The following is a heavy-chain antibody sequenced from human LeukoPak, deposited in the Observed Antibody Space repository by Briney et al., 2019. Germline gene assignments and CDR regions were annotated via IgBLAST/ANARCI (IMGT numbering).Heavy chain of an antibody. CDR3: ARGTYYYGSGSYPFDY. CDR1: GGSISSSNW. J-gene: IGHJ4*02. V-gene: IGHV4-4*02. Sequence: SETLSLTCAVSGGSISSSNWWSWVRPPPGKGLEWIGEIYHSGSTNYNPSLKSRVTISVDKSKNQFSLKLSSVTAADTAVYYCARGTYYYGSGSYPFDYWGQGTLVTVSS. D-gene: IGHD3-10*01. CDR2: IYHSGST.